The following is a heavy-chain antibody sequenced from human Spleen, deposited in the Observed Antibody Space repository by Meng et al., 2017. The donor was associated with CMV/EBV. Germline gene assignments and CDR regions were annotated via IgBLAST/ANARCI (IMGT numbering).Heavy chain of an antibody. J-gene: IGHJ4*02. CDR3: AKYSAVGERLYYFDY. V-gene: IGHV3-23*01. D-gene: IGHD2-21*01. Sequence: GESLKISCAASGFTFSSFAMSWFRQAPGKGLEWVASIRRGTYHADSVKDRFTISRDNSKNTLFLEMTRLRAEDTAVYYCAKYSAVGERLYYFDYWGQGTLVTVSS. CDR2: IRRGT. CDR1: GFTFSSFA.